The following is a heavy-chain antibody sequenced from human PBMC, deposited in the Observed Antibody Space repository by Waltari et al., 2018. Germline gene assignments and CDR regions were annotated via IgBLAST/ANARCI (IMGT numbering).Heavy chain of an antibody. D-gene: IGHD2-15*01. CDR2: IYYSGST. V-gene: IGHV4-59*01. CDR1: GGSISSYY. Sequence: ESGPGLVKPSETLSLTCTVSGGSISSYYWSLIRQPPGKGLEWIGYIYYSGSTNYNPSLKSRVTISVDTSKNQFSLKLSSVTAADTAVYYCARGYCSGGSCRLYGMDVWGQGTTVTVSS. J-gene: IGHJ6*02. CDR3: ARGYCSGGSCRLYGMDV.